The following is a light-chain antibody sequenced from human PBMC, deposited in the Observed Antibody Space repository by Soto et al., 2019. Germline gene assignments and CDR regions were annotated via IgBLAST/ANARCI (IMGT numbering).Light chain of an antibody. V-gene: IGLV1-40*01. J-gene: IGLJ1*01. CDR1: SSNIVAGYD. CDR2: GNS. CDR3: QSYDSSLSGFYV. Sequence: QSVLTQPPSVSGAPGQRVTISWTGSSSNIVAGYDVHWYQQLPGTAPKLLIYGNSNRPSGVPDRFSGSKSGTSASLAITGLQAEDEADYYCQSYDSSLSGFYVFGTGTKLTVL.